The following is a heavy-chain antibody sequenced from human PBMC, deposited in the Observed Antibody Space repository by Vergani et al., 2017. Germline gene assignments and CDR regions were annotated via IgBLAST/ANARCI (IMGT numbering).Heavy chain of an antibody. CDR3: ARVYDFWSGRKPYNWFDP. V-gene: IGHV4-59*01. Sequence: QVQLQESGPGLVKPSETLSLTCTVSGGSISSYYWSWIRQPPGTGLEWIGYIYYSGSTNYNPSLKSRVTISVDTSKNQFSLKLSSVTAADTAVYYCARVYDFWSGRKPYNWFDPWGQGTLVTVSS. J-gene: IGHJ5*02. CDR1: GGSISSYY. CDR2: IYYSGST. D-gene: IGHD3-3*01.